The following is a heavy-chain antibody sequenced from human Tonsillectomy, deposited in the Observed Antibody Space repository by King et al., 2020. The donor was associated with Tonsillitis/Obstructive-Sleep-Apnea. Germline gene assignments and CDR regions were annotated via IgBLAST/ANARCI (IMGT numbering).Heavy chain of an antibody. V-gene: IGHV4-59*01. CDR2: IYYSGST. CDR3: ARGIVLDY. D-gene: IGHD2-15*01. J-gene: IGHJ4*02. CDR1: GGSISSYY. Sequence: VQLQESGPGLVKPSETLSLTCTVSGGSISSYYWSWIRQPPGKGLEWIGYIYYSGSTNYNPSLKSRVTISVDTSKNQFSLKLSSVTAADTAVYYCARGIVLDYWGQGTLVTVSS.